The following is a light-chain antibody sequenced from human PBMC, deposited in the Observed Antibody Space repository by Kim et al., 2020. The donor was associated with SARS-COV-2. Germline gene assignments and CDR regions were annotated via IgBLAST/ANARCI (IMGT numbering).Light chain of an antibody. CDR3: QQYSSSSSNT. CDR2: KAS. J-gene: IGKJ2*01. Sequence: DIQMTQSPSTLSASVGDRVTITCRASQNIGSWLAWYQQKPGKAPKLLIYKASSLESGVPSRLSGSGSGTEFTLSISSLQPDDFATYYCQQYSSSSSNTFGHETKLEI. V-gene: IGKV1-5*03. CDR1: QNIGSW.